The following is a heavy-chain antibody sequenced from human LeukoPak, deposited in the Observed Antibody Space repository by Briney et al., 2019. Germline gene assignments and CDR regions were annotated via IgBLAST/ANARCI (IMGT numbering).Heavy chain of an antibody. Sequence: SETLSLTCTVSGGSISSNNYYWGWIRQPPGKGLEWIGSIYYGGYTYYNPSLKSRVTISVDTSKNEFSLKLSSVTAADTAVYYCARVVCSGGSCYSDYWGQGTQVTVSS. D-gene: IGHD2-15*01. V-gene: IGHV4-39*07. J-gene: IGHJ4*02. CDR1: GGSISSNNYY. CDR3: ARVVCSGGSCYSDY. CDR2: IYYGGYT.